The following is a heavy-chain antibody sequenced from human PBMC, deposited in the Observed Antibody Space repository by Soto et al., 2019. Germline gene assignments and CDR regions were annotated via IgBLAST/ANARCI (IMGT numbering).Heavy chain of an antibody. Sequence: GSLRLSCAASGFTFSSYGMHWVRQAPGKGLEWVAVISYDGSNKYYADSVKGRFTISRDNSKNTLYLQMNSLRAEDTAVYYCAKTYCSSTSCYGSYYYYYGMGVWGQGTTVTVSS. J-gene: IGHJ6*02. CDR3: AKTYCSSTSCYGSYYYYYGMGV. CDR2: ISYDGSNK. CDR1: GFTFSSYG. V-gene: IGHV3-30*18. D-gene: IGHD2-2*01.